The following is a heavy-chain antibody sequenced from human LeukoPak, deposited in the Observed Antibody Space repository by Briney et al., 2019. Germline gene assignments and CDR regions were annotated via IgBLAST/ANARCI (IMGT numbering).Heavy chain of an antibody. D-gene: IGHD5-18*01. CDR2: ISSSSRYI. CDR1: GFTLSSYS. J-gene: IGHJ3*02. CDR3: ARTSGYSYGADAFDI. Sequence: GGSLRLSCGASGFTLSSYSMNWVRQAPGKGREWVSSISSSSRYIYYADSVKGRLTISRDNAKNSLYLQMHSLRAEDTAVYYCARTSGYSYGADAFDIWGQGTMVTVSS. V-gene: IGHV3-21*01.